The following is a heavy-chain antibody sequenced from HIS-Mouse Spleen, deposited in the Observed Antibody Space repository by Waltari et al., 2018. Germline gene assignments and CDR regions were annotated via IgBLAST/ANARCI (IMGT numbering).Heavy chain of an antibody. Sequence: QLQLQESGPGLVKPSETLSLTCTVSGGSISSSSYYWGWIRQPPGKGLEWIGSIYYSGRTYYNPSVKSRVTISVNTSKTQFALKLSSVTAADTAVYYCAREIPYSSSWYDWYFDLWGRGTLVTVSS. V-gene: IGHV4-39*07. J-gene: IGHJ2*01. CDR2: IYYSGRT. CDR1: GGSISSSSYY. CDR3: AREIPYSSSWYDWYFDL. D-gene: IGHD6-13*01.